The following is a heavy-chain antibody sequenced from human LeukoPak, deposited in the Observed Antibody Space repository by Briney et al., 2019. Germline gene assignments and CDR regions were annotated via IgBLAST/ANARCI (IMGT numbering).Heavy chain of an antibody. V-gene: IGHV3-30*18. CDR2: ISYDGSNK. CDR3: AKYLVAGPNPGIAAAGTSYMDV. D-gene: IGHD6-13*01. CDR1: GFTFSSYG. Sequence: PGGSLRLSCAASGFTFSSYGMHWVRQAPGKGLEWVAVISYDGSNKYYADSVKGRFTISRDNSKNTLYLQMNSLRAEDTAVYYCAKYLVAGPNPGIAAAGTSYMDVWGKGTTVTVSS. J-gene: IGHJ6*03.